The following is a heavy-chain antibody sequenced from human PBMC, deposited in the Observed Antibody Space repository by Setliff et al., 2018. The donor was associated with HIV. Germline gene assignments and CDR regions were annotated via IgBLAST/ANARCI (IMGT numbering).Heavy chain of an antibody. CDR3: ATDPTSRAYGSGSFGWLDP. J-gene: IGHJ5*02. Sequence: ASVKVSCKASGYSFITYVVYWVRQAPGQRLEWMGWINAGNGDTKYSQKFQGRVTITRDTSAKIAYMELSSLTSEDTAVYYCATDPTSRAYGSGSFGWLDPWGQGTLVTVSS. V-gene: IGHV1-3*01. CDR1: GYSFITYV. D-gene: IGHD3-10*01. CDR2: INAGNGDT.